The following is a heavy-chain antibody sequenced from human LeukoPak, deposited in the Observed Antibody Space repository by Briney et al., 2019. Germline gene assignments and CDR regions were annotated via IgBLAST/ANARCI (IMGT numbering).Heavy chain of an antibody. J-gene: IGHJ1*01. V-gene: IGHV1-69*13. CDR2: IIPLFGAP. Sequence: ASVKVSCKPSGGTFGSYAISWVRQAPGQGLEWVGGIIPLFGAPLYAQKFQGRVTITADERTSTVYMDLSSLRSDDTAVYYCARSLGYYYDSSGLEYFQHWGQGTLVTVSS. D-gene: IGHD3-22*01. CDR3: ARSLGYYYDSSGLEYFQH. CDR1: GGTFGSYA.